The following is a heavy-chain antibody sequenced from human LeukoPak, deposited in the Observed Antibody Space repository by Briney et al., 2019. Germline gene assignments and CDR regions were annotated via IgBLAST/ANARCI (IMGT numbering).Heavy chain of an antibody. J-gene: IGHJ4*02. Sequence: ASAKVSCKTSGYTFTSYDIDWVRHATGQGLEWMGWMNPNSGNTGYAQKFQGRVTMTRNTSISTAYMELSSLRSEDTAVYYCARVDYGDYPYWGQGTLVTVSS. CDR2: MNPNSGNT. D-gene: IGHD4-17*01. CDR1: GYTFTSYD. V-gene: IGHV1-8*01. CDR3: ARVDYGDYPY.